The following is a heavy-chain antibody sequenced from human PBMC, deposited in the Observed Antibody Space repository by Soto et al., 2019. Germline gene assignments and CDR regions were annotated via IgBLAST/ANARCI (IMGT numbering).Heavy chain of an antibody. CDR3: ARDQLGRYNWNYMGAFDI. J-gene: IGHJ3*02. Sequence: GASVKVSCKASGGTFSSYAISWLRQAPGQGLEWMGGIIPIFGTANYAQKFQGRVTITADESTSTAYMELSSLRSEDTAVYYCARDQLGRYNWNYMGAFDIWGQGTMVTV. CDR2: IIPIFGTA. D-gene: IGHD1-7*01. V-gene: IGHV1-69*13. CDR1: GGTFSSYA.